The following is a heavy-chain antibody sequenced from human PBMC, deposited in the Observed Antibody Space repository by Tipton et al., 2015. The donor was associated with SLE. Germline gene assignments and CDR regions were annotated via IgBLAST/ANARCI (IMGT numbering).Heavy chain of an antibody. CDR3: VRLELPATKADY. V-gene: IGHV4-4*07. CDR1: GGSITSNY. Sequence: TLSLTCTVSGGSITSNYWSWIRQPAGKGLEWIGRMYNSGSTDYNPSLKSRVTMSVDTSKNQFSLKLSSVTAADTAVYYCVRLELPATKADYWGPGTLVTVSS. J-gene: IGHJ4*02. CDR2: MYNSGST. D-gene: IGHD5-24*01.